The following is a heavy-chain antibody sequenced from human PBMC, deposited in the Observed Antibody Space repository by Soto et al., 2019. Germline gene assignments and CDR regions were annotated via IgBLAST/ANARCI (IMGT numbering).Heavy chain of an antibody. CDR1: GYTFTSYG. Sequence: ASVKVSCKASGYTFTSYGISWVRQAPGQGLEWMGWISAYNGNTNYAQKLQGRVTMTTDTSTSTAYMELRSLRSDDTAVYCCARGPSSYDILTGYYKPYYYYYGMDVWGQGTTVTV. CDR3: ARGPSSYDILTGYYKPYYYYYGMDV. CDR2: ISAYNGNT. V-gene: IGHV1-18*01. J-gene: IGHJ6*02. D-gene: IGHD3-9*01.